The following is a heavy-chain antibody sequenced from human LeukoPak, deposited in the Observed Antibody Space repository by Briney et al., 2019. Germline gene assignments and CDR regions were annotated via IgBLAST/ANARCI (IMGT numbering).Heavy chain of an antibody. Sequence: PGGSLRLSCAASGFTFSSYAMSWVRQAPGNGLEWVAVIWYDGSKKLYADSVKGRFTVSRDNSKNTLFLQMNSLRGEDTAVYYCAKGADGFDSWGQGTLVTVSS. CDR2: IWYDGSKK. V-gene: IGHV3-33*06. CDR1: GFTFSSYA. CDR3: AKGADGFDS. J-gene: IGHJ4*02.